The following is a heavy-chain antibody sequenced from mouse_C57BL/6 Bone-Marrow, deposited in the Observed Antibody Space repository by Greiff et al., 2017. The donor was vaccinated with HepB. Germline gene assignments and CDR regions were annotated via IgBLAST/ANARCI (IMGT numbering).Heavy chain of an antibody. CDR3: ARDAYYGSSSPLDY. V-gene: IGHV7-1*01. D-gene: IGHD1-1*01. CDR2: SRNKANDYTT. J-gene: IGHJ2*01. Sequence: EVKVVESGGGLVQSGRSLRLSCATSGFTFSDFYMEWVRQAPGKGLEWIAASRNKANDYTTEYSASVKGRFIVSRDTSQSILYLQMNALRAEDTAIYYCARDAYYGSSSPLDYWGQGTTLTVSS. CDR1: GFTFSDFY.